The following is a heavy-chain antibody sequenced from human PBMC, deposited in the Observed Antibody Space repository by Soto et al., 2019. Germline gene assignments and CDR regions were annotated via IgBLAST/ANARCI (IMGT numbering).Heavy chain of an antibody. CDR2: IIPIFGTA. D-gene: IGHD6-6*01. CDR3: ASPVPLIAARPNYYGMDG. Sequence: QVQLVQSGAEVQKPGSSVKVSCKAFGGTFSSYAISWVRQAPGQGLEWRGGIIPIFGTANYAQKFQGRVTITADESTSTAYRERSSRRAEDTAVYYWASPVPLIAARPNYYGMDGRGQGTTVTVSS. J-gene: IGHJ6*02. CDR1: GGTFSSYA. V-gene: IGHV1-69*01.